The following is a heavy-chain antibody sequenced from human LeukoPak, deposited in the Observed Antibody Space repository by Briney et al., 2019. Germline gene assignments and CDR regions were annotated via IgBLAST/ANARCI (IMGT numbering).Heavy chain of an antibody. D-gene: IGHD4-17*01. J-gene: IGHJ4*02. V-gene: IGHV3-23*01. CDR1: GFTFNNYA. Sequence: GGSLRLSCAASGFTFNNYAMNWVRQAPGKGLEWVSSISDGGETTYYAGSAKGRFTISRDNSQNTLYLQMDSLRAEDTAVYYCARDYADYVGYFFFDYWGQGTLVTVSS. CDR2: ISDGGETT. CDR3: ARDYADYVGYFFFDY.